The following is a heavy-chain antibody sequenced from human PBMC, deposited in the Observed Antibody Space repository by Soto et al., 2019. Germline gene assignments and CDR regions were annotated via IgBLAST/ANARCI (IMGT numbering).Heavy chain of an antibody. CDR2: IYYSGST. CDR3: ARDPFYGAIDY. D-gene: IGHD3-10*01. J-gene: IGHJ4*02. Sequence: PSETLSLTCTVSGGSISSYYWSWIRQPPGKGLEWIGYIYYSGSTNYNPSLKSRVTISVDTSKNQFSLKLSSVTAADTAVYYCARDPFYGAIDYWGLGTLVTVSS. CDR1: GGSISSYY. V-gene: IGHV4-59*01.